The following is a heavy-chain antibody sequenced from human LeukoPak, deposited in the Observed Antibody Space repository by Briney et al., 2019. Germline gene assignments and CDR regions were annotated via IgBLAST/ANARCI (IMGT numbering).Heavy chain of an antibody. CDR1: GYTFTGYY. CDR2: INPNSGGT. D-gene: IGHD3-22*01. CDR3: ARASSSGRNYYNYYYMDV. Sequence: ASVKVSCKASGYTFTGYYMHWVRQAPGQGLEWMGWINPNSGGTNYAQKFQGRVTMTRDTSISTAYMELSRLRSDDTAVYYCARASSSGRNYYNYYYMDVWGKGTTVTVSS. J-gene: IGHJ6*03. V-gene: IGHV1-2*02.